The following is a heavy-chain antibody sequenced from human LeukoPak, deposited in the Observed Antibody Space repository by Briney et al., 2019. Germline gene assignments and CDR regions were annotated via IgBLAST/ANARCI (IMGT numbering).Heavy chain of an antibody. V-gene: IGHV4-39*02. CDR1: DGSISRSGYY. D-gene: IGHD3-10*01. J-gene: IGHJ3*02. Sequence: SETLSLTCTVSDGSISRSGYYWGWSRQPPGKGLEWIGTIPYSGNTYYNPSLKSRVTISVDTSKNQFSLNLNSVTAADTAVYYCAKERSYYGSGYDAFDIWGQGTKVTVSS. CDR2: IPYSGNT. CDR3: AKERSYYGSGYDAFDI.